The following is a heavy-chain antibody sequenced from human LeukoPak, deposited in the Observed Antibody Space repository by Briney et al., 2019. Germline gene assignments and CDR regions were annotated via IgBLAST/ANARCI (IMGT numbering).Heavy chain of an antibody. CDR1: GDSISNYY. V-gene: IGHV4-4*07. Sequence: SETLSLTCTVSGDSISNYYWSWIRQPAGKGLEWIGRISGSGRTNYNPSLKSRVTISVDTSKNQFSLRLSSVTAADTAVYYCAREPYSGSYFVPPDDAFDIWGQGTMVTVSS. CDR3: AREPYSGSYFVPPDDAFDI. CDR2: ISGSGRT. J-gene: IGHJ3*02. D-gene: IGHD1-26*01.